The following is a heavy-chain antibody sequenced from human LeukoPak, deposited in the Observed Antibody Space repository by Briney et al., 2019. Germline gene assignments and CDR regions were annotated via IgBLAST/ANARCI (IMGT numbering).Heavy chain of an antibody. D-gene: IGHD3-3*01. J-gene: IGHJ4*02. V-gene: IGHV4-59*01. CDR1: GGSISSYY. CDR3: ARSGYYTDLWYY. CDR2: IYYSGST. Sequence: SETLSLTCTVSGGSISSYYWSWIRQPPGKGLEWIGYIYYSGSTNYNPSLKSRVTISVDTSKNQFSLKLSSVTAADTAVCYCARSGYYTDLWYYWGQGTLVTVSS.